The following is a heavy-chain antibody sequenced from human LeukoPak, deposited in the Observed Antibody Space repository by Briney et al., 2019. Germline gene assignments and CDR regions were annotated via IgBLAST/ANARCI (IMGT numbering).Heavy chain of an antibody. J-gene: IGHJ4*02. CDR3: ARVMEGYYDSSGYYYNDY. CDR1: GGSISSYY. V-gene: IGHV4-4*07. CDR2: IYTSGST. Sequence: SETLSLTCTVSGGSISSYYLSWIRQPAGKGLEWIGRIYTSGSTNYNPSLKSRVTMSVDTSKNQFSLKLSSVTAADTAVYYCARVMEGYYDSSGYYYNDYWGQGTLVTVSS. D-gene: IGHD3-22*01.